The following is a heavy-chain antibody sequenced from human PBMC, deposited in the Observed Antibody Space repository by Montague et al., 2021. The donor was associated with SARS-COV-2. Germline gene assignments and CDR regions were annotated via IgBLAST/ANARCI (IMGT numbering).Heavy chain of an antibody. CDR1: GGSFSDYY. CDR2: IHHSGST. V-gene: IGHV4-34*01. J-gene: IGHJ4*02. CDR3: ARTSYRDSSGYYSHDY. D-gene: IGHD3-22*01. Sequence: SETLSLTCAVYGGSFSDYYWGWIRQTPGKGLEWIGEIHHSGSTNYNPSLKRRVTISVDTSKNQFSLELSSVTVADTAVYHCARTSYRDSSGYYSHDYCGQGILATVSS.